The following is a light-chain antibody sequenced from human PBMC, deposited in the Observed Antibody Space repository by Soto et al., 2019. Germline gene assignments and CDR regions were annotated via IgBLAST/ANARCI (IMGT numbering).Light chain of an antibody. Sequence: QAVVTQEPSLTVSPGGTVTLTCASSSGAVTSGFFPNWFQQKPGQAPRPLIFGTTTRHSWTPARFSASLLGGTAPLTLSGVQPEDEADYYCLFYFDGGQRGVVGHGTKVTVL. CDR3: LFYFDGGQRGV. V-gene: IGLV7-43*01. J-gene: IGLJ1*01. CDR1: SGAVTSGFF. CDR2: GTT.